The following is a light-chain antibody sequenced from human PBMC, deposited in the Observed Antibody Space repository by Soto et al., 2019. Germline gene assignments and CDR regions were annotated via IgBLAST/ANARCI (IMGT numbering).Light chain of an antibody. CDR3: QQCNNWPIT. J-gene: IGKJ5*01. Sequence: EIVMTQSPATLSVSPGDRATLSCWASQTVSSNLAWYHQKPGQAPRLLIYGASTRATGVPARFSGSGSGTDFTLTISSLQPEDFAVYYCQQCNNWPITFGQGTRLEI. CDR2: GAS. CDR1: QTVSSN. V-gene: IGKV3-15*01.